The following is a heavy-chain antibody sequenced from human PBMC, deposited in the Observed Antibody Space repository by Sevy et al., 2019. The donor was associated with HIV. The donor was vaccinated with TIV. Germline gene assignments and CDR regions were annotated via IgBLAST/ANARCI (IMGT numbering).Heavy chain of an antibody. Sequence: GGSLRLSCVASGFTFSNYWMHWVRQAPGKGLVWVSRVSSDGSVTNYADFVKGRFTISRDNAKNTLYRQMNSLRGEDTSVFYCARALTGDYYYGMDVWGQGTTVTVSS. CDR1: GFTFSNYW. D-gene: IGHD3-16*01. J-gene: IGHJ6*02. V-gene: IGHV3-74*01. CDR2: VSSDGSVT. CDR3: ARALTGDYYYGMDV.